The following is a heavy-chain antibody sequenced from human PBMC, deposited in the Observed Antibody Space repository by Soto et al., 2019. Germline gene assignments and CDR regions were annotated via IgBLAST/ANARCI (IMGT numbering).Heavy chain of an antibody. CDR1: GGSISNSNW. J-gene: IGHJ6*02. CDR2: IYYSGNT. Sequence: KPSETLSLTCAVFGGSISNSNWWTWIRQPPGKVLEWIRNIYYSGNTYYNPSLKSRLIISIDTSKNQFALNVGSLTAADAAVYYCASSSLYGMDVWGQGTTVTVSS. V-gene: IGHV4-30-4*01. CDR3: ASSSLYGMDV.